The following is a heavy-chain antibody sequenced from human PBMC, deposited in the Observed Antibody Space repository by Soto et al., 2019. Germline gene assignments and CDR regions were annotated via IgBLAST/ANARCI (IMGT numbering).Heavy chain of an antibody. J-gene: IGHJ4*02. CDR1: GFTFDDYA. D-gene: IGHD6-19*01. CDR3: AKDSIAVAGYYFDY. CDR2: ISWNSGSI. Sequence: EVQLVESGGGLVQPGRSLRLSCAASGFTFDDYAMHWVRQAPGKGLEWVSGISWNSGSIGYADSVKGRFTISRDNAKNSLYLQMNSLRAEDTALYYCAKDSIAVAGYYFDYWGQGTLVTVSS. V-gene: IGHV3-9*01.